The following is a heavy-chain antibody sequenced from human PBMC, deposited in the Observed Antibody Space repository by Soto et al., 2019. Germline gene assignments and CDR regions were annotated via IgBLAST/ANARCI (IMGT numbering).Heavy chain of an antibody. CDR3: ARVPRRLVIGELTFDY. CDR1: GGSISSGGYY. J-gene: IGHJ4*02. D-gene: IGHD3-10*01. V-gene: IGHV4-31*03. CDR2: IYYSGST. Sequence: QVQLQESGPGLVKPSQTLSLTCTVSGGSISSGGYYWSWIRQHPGKGLEWIGYIYYSGSTYYNPSLKSRVTKSVDTSKNQFSLKLSSVTAADTAVYYCARVPRRLVIGELTFDYWGQGTLVTVSS.